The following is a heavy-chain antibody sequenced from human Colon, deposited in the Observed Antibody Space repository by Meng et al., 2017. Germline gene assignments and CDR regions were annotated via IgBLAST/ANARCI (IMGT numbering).Heavy chain of an antibody. CDR2: IRTKGDNYAT. CDR3: TRAFRYGHDY. V-gene: IGHV3-73*02. D-gene: IGHD5-18*01. J-gene: IGHJ4*02. CDR1: GFTFSGFT. Sequence: VQLVEPGGGLAQPGGSLKLSCAASGFTFSGFTMHWVRQASGKGLEWVGRIRTKGDNYATTYAASVKGRFTISRDDSKNTAYLQVDSLKTEDTAVYYCTRAFRYGHDYWGQGALVTVSS.